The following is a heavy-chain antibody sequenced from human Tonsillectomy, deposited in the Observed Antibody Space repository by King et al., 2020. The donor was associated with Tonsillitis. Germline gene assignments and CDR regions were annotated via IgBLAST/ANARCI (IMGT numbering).Heavy chain of an antibody. CDR3: ASTAPPRSSTLIMHV. CDR2: INHSGST. D-gene: IGHD5-18*01. CDR1: GGSFSGYY. V-gene: IGHV4-34*01. J-gene: IGHJ6*02. Sequence: VQLQQWGAGLLKPSETLSLTCAVYGGSFSGYYWSWIRQPPGKGLEWIGEINHSGSTNYNPSLKSRVTISVDTSMNQFSLKLSSVTAADTAVNYCASTAPPRSSTLIMHVWGQGTTVTVSS.